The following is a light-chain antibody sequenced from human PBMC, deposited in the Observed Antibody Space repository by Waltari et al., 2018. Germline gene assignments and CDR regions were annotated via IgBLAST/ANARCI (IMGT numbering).Light chain of an antibody. CDR1: SPDAGPYNH. CDR3: SSYGGSNNHLV. V-gene: IGLV2-11*01. CDR2: DVT. Sequence: QSALTQPRSVSGSPGQSVTISCTGPSPDAGPYNHFSWFQQLPDKAPKLMIYDVTKRPSWVPGRFSGSRSGNTASLTISGLQAEDEADYYCSSYGGSNNHLVFGGGTKLTVL. J-gene: IGLJ2*01.